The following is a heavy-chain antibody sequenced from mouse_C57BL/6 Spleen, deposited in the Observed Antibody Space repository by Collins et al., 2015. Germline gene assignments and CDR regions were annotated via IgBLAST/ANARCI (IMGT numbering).Heavy chain of an antibody. Sequence: DVQLQESGPGLVNLLSLCLSPALSLATPSPSGYYWNWIRQFPGTTGMDGLHRYDGSNNYNPSLKNRISITRDTSKNQFFLKLNSVNIEDTATYYCARGGSTMDYWGQGTTLTVSS. CDR3: ARGGSTMDY. CDR1: ATPSPSGYY. D-gene: IGHD2-1*01. CDR2: RYDGSN. J-gene: IGHJ2*01. V-gene: IGHV3-6*01.